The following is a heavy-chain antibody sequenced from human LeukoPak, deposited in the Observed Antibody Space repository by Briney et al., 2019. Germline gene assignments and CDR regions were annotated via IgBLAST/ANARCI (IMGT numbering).Heavy chain of an antibody. Sequence: ASVKVSCKASGYTFTSYTIHWVRQAPGQRLEWMGWINAGNGNTKYSQKFQGRVTITRDTSASTAYMELSSLRSEDTAVYYCARSRYSSSWYPIFDYWGQGTLVTVSS. CDR2: INAGNGNT. V-gene: IGHV1-3*01. CDR3: ARSRYSSSWYPIFDY. CDR1: GYTFTSYT. J-gene: IGHJ4*02. D-gene: IGHD6-13*01.